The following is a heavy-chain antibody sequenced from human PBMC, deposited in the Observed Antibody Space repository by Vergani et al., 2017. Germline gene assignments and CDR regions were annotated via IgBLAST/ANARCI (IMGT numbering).Heavy chain of an antibody. J-gene: IGHJ6*03. D-gene: IGHD3-3*01. CDR3: ARVGTIFGVVTDYYYYMDV. Sequence: QVQLVQSGAEVKKPGASVKVSCKASGYTFTSYDINWVRQATGQGLEWMGWMNPNSGNTGYAQKFQGRVTITADESTSTAYMELSSLRSEDTAVYYCARVGTIFGVVTDYYYYMDVWGKGTTVTVSS. CDR2: MNPNSGNT. V-gene: IGHV1-8*01. CDR1: GYTFTSYD.